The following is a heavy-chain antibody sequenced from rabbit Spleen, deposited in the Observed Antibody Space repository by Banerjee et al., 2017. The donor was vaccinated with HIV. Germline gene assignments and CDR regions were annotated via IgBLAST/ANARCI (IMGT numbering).Heavy chain of an antibody. V-gene: IGHV1S7*01. CDR2: IVPIFGVT. CDR3: VREAGYGGYGDANL. Sequence: QELVESGGGLVQPGESLKLSCKVSRFDFSTYSMSWVRQAPGKGLEWIGYIVPIFGVTYYANWVNGRFTISSHDAQNTLYLQLNSLTAADTATYFCVREAGYGGYGDANLWGPGTLVTVS. D-gene: IGHD6-1*01. J-gene: IGHJ4*01. CDR1: RFDFSTYS.